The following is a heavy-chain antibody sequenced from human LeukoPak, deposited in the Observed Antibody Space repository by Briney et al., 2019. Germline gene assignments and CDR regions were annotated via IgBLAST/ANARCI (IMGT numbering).Heavy chain of an antibody. CDR3: AKDPPSGSSTSFDY. J-gene: IGHJ4*02. CDR1: GFTFGSYG. D-gene: IGHD6-6*01. CDR2: ISYDGSNK. V-gene: IGHV3-30*18. Sequence: GRSLRLPCAASGFTFGSYGMHWVRQAPGKGLEWVAVISYDGSNKYYADSVKGRFTISRDNSKNTLYLQMNSLRAEDTAVYYCAKDPPSGSSTSFDYWGQGTLVTVSS.